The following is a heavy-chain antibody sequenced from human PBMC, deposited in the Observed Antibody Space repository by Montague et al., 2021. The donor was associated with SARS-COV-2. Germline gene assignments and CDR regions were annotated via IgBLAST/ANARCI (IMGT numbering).Heavy chain of an antibody. CDR3: ARVVRYYDFWSGYNEYYYYGMDV. Sequence: SETLSLTCTVSGGSISSYFWSWIRQPPGKGLEWIGSIYYSGTTNXSPSLKSRVTISVDTSKNQFSLKLSSVTAADTAVYYCARVVRYYDFWSGYNEYYYYGMDVWGQGTTVTVSS. CDR2: IYYSGTT. CDR1: GGSISSYF. V-gene: IGHV4-59*01. J-gene: IGHJ6*02. D-gene: IGHD3-3*01.